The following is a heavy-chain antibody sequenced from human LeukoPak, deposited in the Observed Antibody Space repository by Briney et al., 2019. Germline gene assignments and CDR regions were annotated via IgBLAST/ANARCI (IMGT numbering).Heavy chain of an antibody. D-gene: IGHD2-8*01. V-gene: IGHV1-2*02. CDR3: ARMTDIVLMVYAIPSDYGMDV. CDR2: INPNSGGK. J-gene: IGHJ6*02. Sequence: ASVTVSCKASGYTFTGYYMHWVRQAPGQGLEWMGWINPNSGGKNYAQKFQGRVTMTRDTSISTAYMELSRLRSDDTAVYYCARMTDIVLMVYAIPSDYGMDVWGQGTTVTVSS. CDR1: GYTFTGYY.